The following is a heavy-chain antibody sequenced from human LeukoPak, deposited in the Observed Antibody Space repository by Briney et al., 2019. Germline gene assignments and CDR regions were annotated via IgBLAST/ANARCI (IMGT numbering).Heavy chain of an antibody. J-gene: IGHJ6*03. CDR1: GFTFSGYW. CDR3: ARGGGWDTIFRVVQYIDV. CDR2: IDNGGSGT. Sequence: PGGSLRLSCAASGFTFSGYWMHWVRQVPEKGLELVSRIDNGGSGTNYADSVKGRFTVSRDNAKNTLYLQMNSLRAEDTAIYYCARGGGWDTIFRVVQYIDVWGKGTTVTVSS. D-gene: IGHD3-3*01. V-gene: IGHV3-74*01.